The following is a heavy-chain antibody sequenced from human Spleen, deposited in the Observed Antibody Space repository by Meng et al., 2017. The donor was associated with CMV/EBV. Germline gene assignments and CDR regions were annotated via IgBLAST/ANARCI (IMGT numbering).Heavy chain of an antibody. J-gene: IGHJ5*02. CDR2: MNPSSGST. V-gene: IGHV1-8*01. CDR3: ARDDNPAKFDP. Sequence: ASVKVSCKASGYTFTGYDINWVRQATGQGLEWMGYMNPSSGSTGYARKFRGRVTMTRNTSISTAYMELSSLGSEDTAVYYCARDDNPAKFDPWGQGTLVTVSS. CDR1: GYTFTGYD. D-gene: IGHD1-1*01.